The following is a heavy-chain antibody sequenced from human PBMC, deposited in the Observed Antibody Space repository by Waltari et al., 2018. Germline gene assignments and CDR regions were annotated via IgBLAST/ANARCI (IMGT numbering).Heavy chain of an antibody. CDR2: IYYSGST. D-gene: IGHD5-18*01. CDR1: GGSISSYY. Sequence: QVQLQESGPGLVKPSETLSLTCTVSGGSISSYYWSWIRQPPGKGLEWIGYIYYSGSTNYNPSLKSRGTISVDTSKNQFSLKLSSVTAADTAVYYCARLFGYSYEGVAPDYWGQGTLVTVSS. V-gene: IGHV4-59*01. CDR3: ARLFGYSYEGVAPDY. J-gene: IGHJ4*02.